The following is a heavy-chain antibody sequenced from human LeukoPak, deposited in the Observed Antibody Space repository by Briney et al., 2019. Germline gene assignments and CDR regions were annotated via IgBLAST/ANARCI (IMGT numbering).Heavy chain of an antibody. Sequence: GGSLRLSCAASGFSFSDAWMNWVRQAPGKGLEWVGHIKSKVDGGTPDYVAPVKGRFTISRDDSRNTLYLQMSSLNTEDTAVYYCTTRSPAGYCSDGACYSSADHWGQGTLVTVSS. CDR1: GFSFSDAW. CDR2: IKSKVDGGTP. CDR3: TTRSPAGYCSDGACYSSADH. V-gene: IGHV3-15*07. J-gene: IGHJ4*02. D-gene: IGHD2-15*01.